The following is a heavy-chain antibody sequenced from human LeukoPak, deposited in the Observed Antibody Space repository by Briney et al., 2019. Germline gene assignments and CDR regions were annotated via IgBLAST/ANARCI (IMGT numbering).Heavy chain of an antibody. J-gene: IGHJ2*01. CDR3: ARWRPIEYFDI. V-gene: IGHV3-64*02. D-gene: IGHD1-26*01. CDR2: ISSNGGFT. CDR1: GFXFSSYA. Sequence: GGSLRLSCAASGFXFSSYAMHWVRQAPGKGREYVSAISSNGGFTYYADSVKGRFTISRDNSKNALYLQMGSLRGEDMAVYYCARWRPIEYFDIWGRGTLVTVSS.